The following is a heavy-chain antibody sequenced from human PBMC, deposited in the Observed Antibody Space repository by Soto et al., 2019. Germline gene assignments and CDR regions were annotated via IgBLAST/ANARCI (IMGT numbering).Heavy chain of an antibody. CDR3: ARDPRQAVVAPLGWFDP. Sequence: GGSLRLSCAASGFTFSSYARHWVRQAPGKGLEWVAVISYDGSNKYYADSVKGRFTISRDNSKNTLYLQMNSLRAEDTAVYYCARDPRQAVVAPLGWFDPWGQGTLVTVSS. V-gene: IGHV3-30-3*01. D-gene: IGHD2-15*01. J-gene: IGHJ5*02. CDR1: GFTFSSYA. CDR2: ISYDGSNK.